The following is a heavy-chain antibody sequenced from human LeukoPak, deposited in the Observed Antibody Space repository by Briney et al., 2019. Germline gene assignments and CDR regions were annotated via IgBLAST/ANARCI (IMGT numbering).Heavy chain of an antibody. CDR1: GGSISSSSYY. CDR2: IYYSGST. Sequence: SETLSLTCTVSGGSISSSSYYWGWIRQPPGKGLEWIGSIYYSGSTNYNPSLKSRVTISVDTSKNQFSLKLSSVTAADTAVYYCARDHAAGDPGYFDYWGQGTLVTVSS. D-gene: IGHD6-13*01. J-gene: IGHJ4*02. CDR3: ARDHAAGDPGYFDY. V-gene: IGHV4-39*07.